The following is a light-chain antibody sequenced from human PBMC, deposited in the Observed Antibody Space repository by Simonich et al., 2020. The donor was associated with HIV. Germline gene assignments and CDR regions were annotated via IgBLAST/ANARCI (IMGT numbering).Light chain of an antibody. CDR3: QQSYSSPT. Sequence: IQMTQSPSSLSASVGDRVTISCRASQKISIFLNWYQQKPGKAPKLLISVASSLQRGVPSRFSGSGSGTDFTLTISSLQPEDFATYYCQQSYSSPTFGGGTKVEIK. CDR2: VAS. CDR1: QKISIF. V-gene: IGKV1-39*01. J-gene: IGKJ4*01.